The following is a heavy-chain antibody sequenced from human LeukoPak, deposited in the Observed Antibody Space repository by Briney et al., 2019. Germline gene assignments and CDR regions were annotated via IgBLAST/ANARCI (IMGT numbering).Heavy chain of an antibody. J-gene: IGHJ6*03. CDR1: GFTFSKSW. V-gene: IGHV3-7*01. D-gene: IGHD2-2*02. CDR3: AGGHCSSTSCYTAGYYYYYMDV. Sequence: GGSLRLSCAASGFTFSKSWMSWVRQAPGKGLEWVANIKQDGSEKYYVDSVKGRFTISRDNAKNSLYLQMNSLRAEDTAVYYCAGGHCSSTSCYTAGYYYYYMDVWGKGTTVTVSS. CDR2: IKQDGSEK.